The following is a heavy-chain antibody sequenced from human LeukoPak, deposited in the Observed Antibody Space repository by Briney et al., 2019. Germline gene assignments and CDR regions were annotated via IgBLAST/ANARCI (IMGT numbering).Heavy chain of an antibody. CDR3: ARDLVTVTKGFDI. CDR1: GGSIKSSSYY. Sequence: PSETLSLTCAVSGGSIKSSSYYWAWVRQPPGKGLEWIGTIYYNGATQYNPSLRGRLTLGIDTSNDQFSLKVTSVTAADTAVYYCARDLVTVTKGFDIWGQGTMVSVSS. J-gene: IGHJ3*02. D-gene: IGHD4-17*01. CDR2: IYYNGAT. V-gene: IGHV4-39*07.